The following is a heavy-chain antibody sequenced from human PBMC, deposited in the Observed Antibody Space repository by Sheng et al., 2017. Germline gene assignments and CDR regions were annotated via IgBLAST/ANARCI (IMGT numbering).Heavy chain of an antibody. D-gene: IGHD5-12*01. J-gene: IGHJ4*02. V-gene: IGHV4-38-2*02. CDR2: IYHSGST. CDR3: ARDRSRDGYNDY. Sequence: QVQLQESGPGLVKPSETLSLTCTVSGYSISSGYYWGWIRQPPGKGLEWIGSIYHSGSTYYNPSLKSRVTISVDTSKNQFSLKLSSVTAADTAVYYCARDRSRDGYNDYWGQGTLVTVSS. CDR1: GYSISSGYY.